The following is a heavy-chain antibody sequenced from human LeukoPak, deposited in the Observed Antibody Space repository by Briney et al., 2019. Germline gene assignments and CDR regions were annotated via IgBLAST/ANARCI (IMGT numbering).Heavy chain of an antibody. D-gene: IGHD3-3*01. CDR3: ARGRSIFGVVDRNLDY. V-gene: IGHV4-34*01. J-gene: IGHJ4*02. CDR1: GGSFSGYY. CDR2: INHSGST. Sequence: SETLSLTCAVYGGSFSGYYWSWIRQPPGKGLEWIGEINHSGSTNYNPSLKSRVTISVDTSKNQFSLKLSSLTAADTAVYYCARGRSIFGVVDRNLDYWGQGTLVTVSS.